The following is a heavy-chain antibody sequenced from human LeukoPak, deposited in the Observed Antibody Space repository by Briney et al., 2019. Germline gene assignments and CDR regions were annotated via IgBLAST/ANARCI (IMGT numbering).Heavy chain of an antibody. CDR2: XNWNGGST. Sequence: GGSLRLSCAASGFTFDDYGMSWVRQAPGKGLEWVXXXNWNGGSTGYADSVKGRFTISRDNAKNSLYLQMNSLRAEDTALYHCARVAGGRVAARPFDYWGQGTLVTVSS. D-gene: IGHD6-6*01. CDR1: GFTFDDYG. J-gene: IGHJ4*02. CDR3: ARVAGGRVAARPFDY. V-gene: IGHV3-20*01.